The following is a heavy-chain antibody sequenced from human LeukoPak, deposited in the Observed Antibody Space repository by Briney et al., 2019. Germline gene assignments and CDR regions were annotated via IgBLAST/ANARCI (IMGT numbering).Heavy chain of an antibody. CDR3: ARRTVTTSYFDY. V-gene: IGHV4-34*01. J-gene: IGHJ4*02. CDR1: GGSFSGYY. Sequence: PSETLSLTCAVYGGSFSGYYWSWIRQPPGKGLEWIGEINHSGSTNYSPSLKSRVTISVNTSKNQFSLELSSVTAADTAVYYCARRTVTTSYFDYWGQGTLVTVSS. CDR2: INHSGST. D-gene: IGHD4-11*01.